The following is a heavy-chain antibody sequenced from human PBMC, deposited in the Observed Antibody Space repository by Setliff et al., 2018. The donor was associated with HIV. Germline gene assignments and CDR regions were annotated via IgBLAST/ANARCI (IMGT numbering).Heavy chain of an antibody. CDR2: IKEDGSER. V-gene: IGHV3-7*04. J-gene: IGHJ4*02. Sequence: GGSLRLSCAASGFSFSSHWMSWVHQAPGKGLEWVANIKEDGSERYYVESVKGRFIISRDNARNSLHLQMNSLRVEDTAVYYCARVYYDLLSAEAANFDYWGQGTQVTVSS. CDR1: GFSFSSHW. D-gene: IGHD3-9*01. CDR3: ARVYYDLLSAEAANFDY.